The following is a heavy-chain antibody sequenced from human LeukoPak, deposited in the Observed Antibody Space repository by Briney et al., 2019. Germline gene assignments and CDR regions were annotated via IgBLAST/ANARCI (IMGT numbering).Heavy chain of an antibody. D-gene: IGHD4-17*01. CDR2: ISGSGGST. V-gene: IGHV3-23*01. Sequence: ETLSLTCTVSGGSISSYYWSWVRQAPGKGLEWVSAISGSGGSTYYADSVKGRFTISRDNSKNTLYLQMNSLRAEDTAVYYCAKVFYGDYNEGLDYWGQGTLVTVSS. J-gene: IGHJ4*02. CDR1: GGSISSYY. CDR3: AKVFYGDYNEGLDY.